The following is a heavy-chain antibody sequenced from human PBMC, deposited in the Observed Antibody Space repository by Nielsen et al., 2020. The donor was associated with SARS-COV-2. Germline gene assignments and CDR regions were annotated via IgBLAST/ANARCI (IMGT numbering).Heavy chain of an antibody. CDR1: GGSISSYY. CDR3: ARAGWYDFWSGYFSAPKPSGMDV. CDR2: IYYSGST. D-gene: IGHD3-3*01. Sequence: SETLSLTCTVSGGSISSYYWSWIRQPPGKGLEWIGYIYYSGSTNYNPSLKSRVTISVDTSKNQFSLKLSSVTAADTAVYYCARAGWYDFWSGYFSAPKPSGMDVWGQGTTVTVSS. J-gene: IGHJ6*02. V-gene: IGHV4-59*13.